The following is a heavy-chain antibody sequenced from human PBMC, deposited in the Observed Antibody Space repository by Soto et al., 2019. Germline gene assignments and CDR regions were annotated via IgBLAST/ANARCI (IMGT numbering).Heavy chain of an antibody. CDR1: GFTFSTYA. D-gene: IGHD2-21*01. CDR2: INTDGSSK. CDR3: ARRGGGVTTGLHY. Sequence: EVQLVESGGGLVQPGGSLRLSCAASGFTFSTYAMHWVRQAPGKGLVWMARINTDGSSKSYVDSVKGRFSISRDNGKNTLFLQMNSLSGEDTAVYYCARRGGGVTTGLHYWGQGTLVTVSS. V-gene: IGHV3-74*01. J-gene: IGHJ4*02.